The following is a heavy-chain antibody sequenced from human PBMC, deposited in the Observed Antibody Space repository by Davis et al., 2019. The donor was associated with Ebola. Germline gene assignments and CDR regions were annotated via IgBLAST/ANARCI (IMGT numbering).Heavy chain of an antibody. Sequence: SLNISCAASGFTFSSYAMHWVRQAPGKGLEWVAVISYDGSNKYYADSVKGRFTISRDNSKNTLYLQMNSLRAEDTAVYYCARDLDSPAMGYNWFDPWGQGTLVTVSS. J-gene: IGHJ5*02. V-gene: IGHV3-30-3*01. D-gene: IGHD5-18*01. CDR2: ISYDGSNK. CDR1: GFTFSSYA. CDR3: ARDLDSPAMGYNWFDP.